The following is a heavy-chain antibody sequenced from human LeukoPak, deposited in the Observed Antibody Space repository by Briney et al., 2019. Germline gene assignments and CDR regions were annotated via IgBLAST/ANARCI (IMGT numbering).Heavy chain of an antibody. D-gene: IGHD5-24*01. CDR2: ISGVGIST. J-gene: IGHJ4*02. CDR1: GFTFSSYA. Sequence: GGSLRLSCAASGFTFSSYAMSWVRQAPGKGLEWVSAISGVGISTYYADSVKGRFTISRDNSRSTLYLQMDSLRAEDTAVYYCAKDQPTDGYNSIWGRGTLVTVSS. CDR3: AKDQPTDGYNSI. V-gene: IGHV3-23*01.